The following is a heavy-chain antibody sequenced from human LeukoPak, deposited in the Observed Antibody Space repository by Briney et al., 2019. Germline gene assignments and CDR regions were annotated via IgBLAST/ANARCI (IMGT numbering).Heavy chain of an antibody. J-gene: IGHJ5*02. CDR1: GGTFSSYA. Sequence: ASVKVSCKASGGTFSSYAISWLRQAPGQGLEWMGGIIPIFGTANYAQKFQGRVTITTDESTSTAYMELSSLRSEDTAVYYCARGRTTVTFNWFDPWGQGTLVTVSS. V-gene: IGHV1-69*05. CDR2: IIPIFGTA. D-gene: IGHD4-11*01. CDR3: ARGRTTVTFNWFDP.